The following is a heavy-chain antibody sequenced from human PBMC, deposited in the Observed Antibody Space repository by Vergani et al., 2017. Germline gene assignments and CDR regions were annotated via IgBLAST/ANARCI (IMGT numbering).Heavy chain of an antibody. Sequence: QVQLVESGRGEVQPGRSLRLSCSAAGFPFSDYGVHWVRPAPGKGLEWVSVISYDGNKKNYADSVKGRFTISRDNSKNTLYLEMNALRAEDTAVYYCARDFLTRVTTLDYYYMGVWGKGTTVTVSS. CDR2: ISYDGNKK. CDR3: ARDFLTRVTTLDYYYMGV. J-gene: IGHJ6*03. CDR1: GFPFSDYG. D-gene: IGHD1-1*01. V-gene: IGHV3-30*03.